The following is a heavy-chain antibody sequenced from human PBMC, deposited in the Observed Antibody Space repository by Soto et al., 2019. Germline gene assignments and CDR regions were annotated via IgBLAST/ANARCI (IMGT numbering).Heavy chain of an antibody. CDR2: IYYSGST. J-gene: IGHJ6*02. CDR1: GGSISSGGYY. CDR3: ARGEDSSLGYYYYGMDV. Sequence: SETLSLTCTVSGGSISSGGYYWSWIRQHPGKGLEWIGYIYYSGSTYYNPSLKSRVTISVDTSKNQFSLKLSSVTAADTAVYYCARGEDSSLGYYYYGMDVWGQGTTVTVSS. V-gene: IGHV4-31*03. D-gene: IGHD6-6*01.